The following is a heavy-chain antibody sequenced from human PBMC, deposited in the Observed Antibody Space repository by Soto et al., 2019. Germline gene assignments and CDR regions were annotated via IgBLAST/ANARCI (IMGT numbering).Heavy chain of an antibody. CDR3: ARGVRAAAGTDFDY. J-gene: IGHJ4*02. V-gene: IGHV4-59*01. CDR1: GDSISSYY. D-gene: IGHD6-13*01. CDR2: IYYSGST. Sequence: SETLSLTCTISGDSISSYYWGWIRQPPGKGLEWIGYIYYSGSTNYNPSLKSRVTISVDTSKNQFSLKLRSVTAADTAVYYCARGVRAAAGTDFDYWGQGTLVTVSS.